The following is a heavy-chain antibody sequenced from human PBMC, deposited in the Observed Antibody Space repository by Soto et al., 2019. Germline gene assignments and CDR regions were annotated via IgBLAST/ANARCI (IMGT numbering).Heavy chain of an antibody. D-gene: IGHD3-22*01. CDR2: IYYSGST. CDR3: AREGHYYDSSGYFYNWFDP. J-gene: IGHJ5*02. Sequence: SETLSLTCTVSGGSISSYYWSWIRQPPGKGLEWIGYIYYSGSTNYNPSLKSRVTISVDTSKNQFSLKLSSVTAADTAVYYCAREGHYYDSSGYFYNWFDPWGQGTLVTVSS. CDR1: GGSISSYY. V-gene: IGHV4-59*01.